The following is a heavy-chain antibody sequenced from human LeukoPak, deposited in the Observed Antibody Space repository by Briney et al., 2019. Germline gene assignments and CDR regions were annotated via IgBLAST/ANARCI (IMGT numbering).Heavy chain of an antibody. Sequence: SETLSLTRTVSGGSISSYYWSWIRQPPGKGLEWIGYIYYSGSTNYNPSLKSRVTISVDTSKNQFSLKLSSVTAADTAVYYCARETYSTASHNWFDPWGQGTLVTVSS. V-gene: IGHV4-59*01. CDR3: ARETYSTASHNWFDP. CDR1: GGSISSYY. CDR2: IYYSGST. J-gene: IGHJ5*02. D-gene: IGHD4-11*01.